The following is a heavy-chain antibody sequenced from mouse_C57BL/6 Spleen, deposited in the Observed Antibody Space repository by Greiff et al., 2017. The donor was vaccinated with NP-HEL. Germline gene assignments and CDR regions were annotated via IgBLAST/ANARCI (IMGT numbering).Heavy chain of an antibody. CDR2: ISYSGST. Sequence: EVQLVESGPGMVKPSQSLSLTCTVTGYSITSGYDWHWIRHFPGNKLEWMGYISYSGSTNYNPSLKSRISITHDTSKNHFFLKLNSVTTEDTATYYCARGWLLRFDYWGQGTTLTVSS. D-gene: IGHD2-3*01. CDR1: GYSITSGYD. CDR3: ARGWLLRFDY. J-gene: IGHJ2*01. V-gene: IGHV3-1*01.